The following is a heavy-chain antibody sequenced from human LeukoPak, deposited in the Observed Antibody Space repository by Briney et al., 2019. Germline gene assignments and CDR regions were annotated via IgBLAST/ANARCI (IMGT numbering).Heavy chain of an antibody. CDR1: GFTFSSYA. Sequence: GGSLRLSCAASGFTFSSYAMSWVRQAPAKGLEWVSAISGSGGNTYYADSVKGRFTISRDNSKNTLYLQMNSLRAQDTALYYCAKGRGYSYGYLADYWGQGTLVTVSS. V-gene: IGHV3-23*01. J-gene: IGHJ4*02. CDR2: ISGSGGNT. CDR3: AKGRGYSYGYLADY. D-gene: IGHD5-18*01.